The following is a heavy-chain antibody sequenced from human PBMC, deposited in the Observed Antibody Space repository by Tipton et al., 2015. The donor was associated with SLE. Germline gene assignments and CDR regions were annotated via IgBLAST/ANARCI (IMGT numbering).Heavy chain of an antibody. J-gene: IGHJ2*01. CDR2: IYYSGST. CDR3: ARGGWDREWYFDL. D-gene: IGHD6-19*01. V-gene: IGHV4-59*01. CDR1: GGSISSYY. Sequence: TLSLTCTVSGGSISSYYWSWIRQPPGKGLEWIGYIYYSGSTNYNPSLKSRVTVSVDTSKNQFSLKLSSVTAADTAVYYYARGGWDREWYFDLWGRGTLVTVSS.